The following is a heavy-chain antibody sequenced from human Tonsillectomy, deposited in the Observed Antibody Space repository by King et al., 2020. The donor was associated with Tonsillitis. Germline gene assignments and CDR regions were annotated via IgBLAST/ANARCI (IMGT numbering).Heavy chain of an antibody. CDR2: IKQDGSEK. Sequence: VQLVESGGGLVQPGGSLRLSCAASGFTFSSYWMSWVRQAPGKGLEWVANIKQDGSEKYYVDSVKSRFTISRDNAKNSLYLQMNSLRAEDTAVYYCARDSGDSSCYYYGAFDIWGQGTMVTVSS. D-gene: IGHD3-22*01. V-gene: IGHV3-7*03. J-gene: IGHJ3*02. CDR3: ARDSGDSSCYYYGAFDI. CDR1: GFTFSSYW.